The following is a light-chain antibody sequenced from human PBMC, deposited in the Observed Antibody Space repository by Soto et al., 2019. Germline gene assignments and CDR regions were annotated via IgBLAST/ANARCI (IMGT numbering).Light chain of an antibody. V-gene: IGKV3-15*01. J-gene: IGKJ1*01. CDR2: GAS. CDR1: QSVSSN. CDR3: HQYNNWPPLGT. Sequence: EVVMTQSPATLSVSPGERATLSCRASQSVSSNLAWYQQKPGQAPRLLIYGASTRATGIPARFSGSGSGTEFTLTISSLQSEDFAVYFCHQYNNWPPLGTFGQGTKVEIK.